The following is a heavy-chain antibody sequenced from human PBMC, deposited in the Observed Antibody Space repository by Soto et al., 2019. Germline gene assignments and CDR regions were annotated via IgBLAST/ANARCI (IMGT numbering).Heavy chain of an antibody. V-gene: IGHV1-8*01. Sequence: ASVKVSCKASGYTFTGDDIDWVRQATGQGLEWMGWMNPNSGNTGYAQKFQGRVTMTRNTSISTAYMELSSLRSEDTAVYYCARGIGEYCSSTSCYESWFDPWGQGTLVTVSS. CDR3: ARGIGEYCSSTSCYESWFDP. CDR2: MNPNSGNT. CDR1: GYTFTGDD. D-gene: IGHD2-2*01. J-gene: IGHJ5*02.